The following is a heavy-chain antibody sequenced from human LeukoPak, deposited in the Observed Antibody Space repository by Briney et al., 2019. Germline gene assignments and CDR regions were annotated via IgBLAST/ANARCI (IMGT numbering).Heavy chain of an antibody. D-gene: IGHD1-1*01. CDR2: IRSNGATA. Sequence: GGSLRLSCAASGFTFISYSINWVRQAPGKGLEWVSTIRSNGATAYNADSVKGRFTISRDNSKNTVYLQMNSLRVEDTAIYYCARGQEFDDGVFDSWDQGTLVTVSS. J-gene: IGHJ4*02. CDR3: ARGQEFDDGVFDS. V-gene: IGHV3-23*01. CDR1: GFTFISYS.